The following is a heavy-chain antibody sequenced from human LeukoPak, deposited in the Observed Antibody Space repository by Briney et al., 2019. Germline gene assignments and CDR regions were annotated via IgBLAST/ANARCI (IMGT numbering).Heavy chain of an antibody. V-gene: IGHV3-30*03. CDR1: GFTFSSFG. D-gene: IGHD2-8*01. CDR3: ARLKLMVAPDY. CDR2: ISYDGINK. Sequence: GGSLRLSCAASGFTFSSFGMHWVRQAPGKGLEWVAVISYDGINKYYADSVKGRFTISRDNAKNSLYLQMNSLRAEDTALYYCARLKLMVAPDYWGQGTLVTVSS. J-gene: IGHJ4*02.